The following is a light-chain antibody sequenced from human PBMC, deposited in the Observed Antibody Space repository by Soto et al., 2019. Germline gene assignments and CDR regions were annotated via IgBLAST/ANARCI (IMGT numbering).Light chain of an antibody. CDR3: QQYNSYST. V-gene: IGKV1-5*01. CDR1: QSIGTW. J-gene: IGKJ1*01. Sequence: DIQMTQSPYTLSASVGDRVTITCGASQSIGTWLAWYQQKVGGAPNLLIYDASRLESGVPSRFSGSGSETEFTLTISSLQPDDFTTYYCQQYNSYSTFGPGTKVEIK. CDR2: DAS.